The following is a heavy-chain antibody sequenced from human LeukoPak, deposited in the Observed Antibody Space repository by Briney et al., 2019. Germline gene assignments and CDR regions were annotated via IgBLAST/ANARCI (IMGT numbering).Heavy chain of an antibody. J-gene: IGHJ4*02. CDR1: GGSISNYY. V-gene: IGHV4-59*01. D-gene: IGHD1-26*01. Sequence: SETLSLTCTVSGGSISNYYWSWIRQPPGKGLEWIGCMHSSGSTTYNLSLKSRLTMSIDTSKNQLSLKRRSVTTADTAVYYCARDIRIVGATLYFDYWGQGTLVTVSS. CDR2: MHSSGST. CDR3: ARDIRIVGATLYFDY.